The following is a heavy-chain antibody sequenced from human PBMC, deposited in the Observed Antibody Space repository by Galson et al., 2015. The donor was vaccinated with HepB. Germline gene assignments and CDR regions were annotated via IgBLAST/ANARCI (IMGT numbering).Heavy chain of an antibody. D-gene: IGHD5-18*01. J-gene: IGHJ4*02. CDR1: GFTFSDYY. Sequence: SLRLSCAASGFTFSDYYMSWIRQAPGKGLEWVSYISDSSSYTKYADSVKGRFTISRDNTKTSLFPQMNNLRAEDTAVYYCARDILSYGQRCFDCWGQGTLVTVSP. CDR3: ARDILSYGQRCFDC. V-gene: IGHV3-11*06. CDR2: ISDSSSYT.